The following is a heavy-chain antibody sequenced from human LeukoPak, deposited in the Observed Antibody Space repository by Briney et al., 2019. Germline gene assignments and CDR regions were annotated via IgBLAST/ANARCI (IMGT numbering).Heavy chain of an antibody. J-gene: IGHJ4*02. Sequence: GGSLRLSCAASGFTFSSYAMSWVRQAPGKGLEWVSAISGSGGSTYYADPVKGRFTISRDNSKNTLYLQMNSLRAEDTAVYYCAKDRSRAAMVRYFDYWGQGTLVTVSS. D-gene: IGHD5-18*01. CDR2: ISGSGGST. CDR3: AKDRSRAAMVRYFDY. V-gene: IGHV3-23*01. CDR1: GFTFSSYA.